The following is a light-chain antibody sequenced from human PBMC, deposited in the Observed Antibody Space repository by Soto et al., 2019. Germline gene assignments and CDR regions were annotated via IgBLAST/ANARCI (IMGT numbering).Light chain of an antibody. V-gene: IGLV2-11*01. CDR3: ASYTDTRPYV. Sequence: QSALTQPRSVSGSPGQSVTITCTGTSSDVGAYNYVSWYQQYPGKAPKFMIYDVTKRPSGVPDRFSGSKSGNTASLTISGLQAEDEADYYCASYTDTRPYVFGTGTKVTVL. CDR1: SSDVGAYNY. J-gene: IGLJ1*01. CDR2: DVT.